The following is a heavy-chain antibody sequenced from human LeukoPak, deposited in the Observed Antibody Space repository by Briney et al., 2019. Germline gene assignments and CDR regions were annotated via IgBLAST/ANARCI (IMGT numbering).Heavy chain of an antibody. Sequence: RTGGSLRLSCAASGFPFSSYAMSWVRQAPGKGLEWVSTISGGGGSTYYADSVKGRFTVSRDNFKNTLYLQMNSLRADDTAFYYCAKYYCAGGCYRVDDAFDVWGQGAMATVSS. V-gene: IGHV3-23*01. CDR3: AKYYCAGGCYRVDDAFDV. CDR1: GFPFSSYA. CDR2: ISGGGGST. J-gene: IGHJ3*01. D-gene: IGHD2-21*02.